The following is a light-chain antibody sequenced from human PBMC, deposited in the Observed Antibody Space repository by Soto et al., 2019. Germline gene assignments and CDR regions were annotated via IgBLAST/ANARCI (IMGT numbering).Light chain of an antibody. CDR1: QSAHSY. Sequence: IGMSQSPASLSVSPGKRATLSCRASQSAHSYLGWYQQKPGQAPRLLVHGTSSRATGNPDRFSGSGSGTDFTLTSNSLEPEDFAVYYCQHFGRSLRTFGQGTKVDIK. CDR3: QHFGRSLRT. J-gene: IGKJ1*01. V-gene: IGKV3-20*01. CDR2: GTS.